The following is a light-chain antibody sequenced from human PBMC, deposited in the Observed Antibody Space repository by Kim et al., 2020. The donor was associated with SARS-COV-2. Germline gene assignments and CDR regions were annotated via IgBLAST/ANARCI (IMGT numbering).Light chain of an antibody. V-gene: IGLV1-44*01. CDR1: RSNIGLNT. Sequence: QRVIISCSGSRSNIGLNTVSWYQQLPGTAPKLLIYTNDQRPSGVPDRFSGSKSGTSASLAISGLQSDDEADYYCAAWDDSLTGVLFGGGTQLTVL. CDR3: AAWDDSLTGVL. J-gene: IGLJ2*01. CDR2: TND.